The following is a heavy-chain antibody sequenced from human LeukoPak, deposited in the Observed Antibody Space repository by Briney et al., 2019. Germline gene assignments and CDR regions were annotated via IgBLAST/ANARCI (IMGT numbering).Heavy chain of an antibody. J-gene: IGHJ1*01. Sequence: GGSLRLSCAASGXTFSNYAMTWVRQAPGKGLECVSGISASGGGTYYADSVKGRFAISRDNSKSTVYLQMNSLRAEDTAVYYCAKDPTAAGTAEYFQHWGQGTLVTVSS. CDR1: GXTFSNYA. V-gene: IGHV3-23*01. CDR3: AKDPTAAGTAEYFQH. CDR2: ISASGGGT. D-gene: IGHD6-13*01.